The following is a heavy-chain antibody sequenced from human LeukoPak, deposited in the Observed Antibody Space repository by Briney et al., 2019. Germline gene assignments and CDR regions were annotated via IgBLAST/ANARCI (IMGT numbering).Heavy chain of an antibody. CDR3: ARVPCSSTSCYHYYYYMDV. D-gene: IGHD2-2*01. CDR1: GGSISGYY. J-gene: IGHJ6*03. Sequence: PSETLSLTCTVSGGSISGYYWSWVRQPPGKGLEWVGYIYYSGSTNYNPSLKSPVTISVDTSKNQFSLKLSSVTAADTAVYYCARVPCSSTSCYHYYYYMDVWGKGTTVTVSS. CDR2: IYYSGST. V-gene: IGHV4-59*01.